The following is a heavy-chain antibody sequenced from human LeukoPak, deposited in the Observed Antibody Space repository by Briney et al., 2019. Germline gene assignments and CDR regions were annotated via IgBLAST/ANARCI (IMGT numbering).Heavy chain of an antibody. V-gene: IGHV3-48*01. J-gene: IGHJ3*02. D-gene: IGHD3-22*01. CDR3: SGYYTWGGFDI. Sequence: GGSLRLSCAASGFSFSSYAMNWVRQAPGKGLEGVSYISSRSRTIYYADSVKGRFTISRDNAKNSLYLQINSLRAEDTAVYYSSGYYTWGGFDIWGQGTMVTVSS. CDR2: ISSRSRTI. CDR1: GFSFSSYA.